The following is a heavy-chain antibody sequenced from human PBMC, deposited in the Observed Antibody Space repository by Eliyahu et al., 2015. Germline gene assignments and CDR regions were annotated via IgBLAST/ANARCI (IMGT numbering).Heavy chain of an antibody. D-gene: IGHD3-9*01. Sequence: QVQLVQSGAEVKKPGASVKVSCKASGYTFTGYYMHWVRQAPGQGLEWMGWINPNSGGTNYAQKFQGRVTMTRDTSISTAYMELSRLRSDDTAVYYCARNFDWLSAGGSYFDYWGQGTLVTVSS. V-gene: IGHV1-2*02. CDR1: GYTFTGYY. CDR2: INPNSGGT. J-gene: IGHJ4*02. CDR3: ARNFDWLSAGGSYFDY.